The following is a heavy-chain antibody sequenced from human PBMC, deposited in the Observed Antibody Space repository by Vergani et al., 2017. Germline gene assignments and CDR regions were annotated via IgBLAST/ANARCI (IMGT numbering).Heavy chain of an antibody. Sequence: EVQLLESGGDLVQPGGSLRLSCAASGFTFNHYAMNWVRQAPGKGLKWVSGISGSGGSTYYAGSVKGRFTICRDSSKNTLYLQMNSLSAGDTAVYYCAKANPRNSGYDYLYYYHAMDVWGQGTTVTVSS. V-gene: IGHV3-23*01. CDR2: ISGSGGST. D-gene: IGHD5-12*01. CDR1: GFTFNHYA. J-gene: IGHJ6*02. CDR3: AKANPRNSGYDYLYYYHAMDV.